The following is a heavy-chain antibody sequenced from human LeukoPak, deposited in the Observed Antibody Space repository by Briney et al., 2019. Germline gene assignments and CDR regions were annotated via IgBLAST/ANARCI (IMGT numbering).Heavy chain of an antibody. D-gene: IGHD4-23*01. V-gene: IGHV1-58*01. Sequence: VASVKVSCKASGFTFTSSAVQWVRQARGQRLEWIGWFVVGSGNTNYAQKFQERVTITRDMSTSTVYMELSSLRSEDTAVYYCAAEGRPTVVTFRKGAVDLWGQGTMVTVSS. CDR1: GFTFTSSA. J-gene: IGHJ3*01. CDR2: FVVGSGNT. CDR3: AAEGRPTVVTFRKGAVDL.